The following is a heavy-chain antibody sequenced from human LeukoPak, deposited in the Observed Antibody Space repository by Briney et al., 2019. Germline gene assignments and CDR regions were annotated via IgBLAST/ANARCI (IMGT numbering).Heavy chain of an antibody. CDR2: INHSGST. Sequence: SETLSLTCAVYGGSFSGYYWSWIRQPPGKGLEWIGEINHSGSTNYNPSLKSRVTISVDTSKNQFSLKLSSVTAADTAVYYCARAARYYYYYGMDVWGQGTTVTVSS. J-gene: IGHJ6*02. V-gene: IGHV4-34*01. CDR3: ARAARYYYYYGMDV. CDR1: GGSFSGYY.